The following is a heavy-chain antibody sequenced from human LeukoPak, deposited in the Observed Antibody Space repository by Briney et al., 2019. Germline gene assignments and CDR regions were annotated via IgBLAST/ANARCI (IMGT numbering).Heavy chain of an antibody. CDR2: INPSGGST. Sequence: ASVKVSCKAYGYTFSSYYMHRVRQAPGQGLEWMGIINPSGGSTSYAQKFQGRVTMTRDTSTSTVYMELSSLRSEDTAVYYCARDGGSYYSRPFDYWGQGTLVTVSS. D-gene: IGHD1-26*01. V-gene: IGHV1-46*01. J-gene: IGHJ4*02. CDR3: ARDGGSYYSRPFDY. CDR1: GYTFSSYY.